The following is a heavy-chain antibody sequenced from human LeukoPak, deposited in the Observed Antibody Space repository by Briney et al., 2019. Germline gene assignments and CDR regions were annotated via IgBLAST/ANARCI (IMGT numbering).Heavy chain of an antibody. CDR2: FDPEDGET. Sequence: GASVKVTCKVSGYTLTELSMHWVRQAPGKGLEWMGGFDPEDGETIYAQKFQGRVTMTEDTSTDTAYMELSSLRSEDTAVYYCATGRLRFLEWPAHYWGQGTLVTVSS. J-gene: IGHJ4*02. V-gene: IGHV1-24*01. D-gene: IGHD3-3*01. CDR3: ATGRLRFLEWPAHY. CDR1: GYTLTELS.